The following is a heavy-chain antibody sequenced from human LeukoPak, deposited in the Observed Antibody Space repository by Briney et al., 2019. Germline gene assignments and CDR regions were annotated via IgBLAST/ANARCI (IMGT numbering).Heavy chain of an antibody. CDR1: GGSISSSTYY. CDR2: IYYSGTI. V-gene: IGHV4-39*01. CDR3: ASRSVRLYYGMDV. Sequence: SETLPLTCTVSGGSISSSTYYWGWIRQPPGKGLEWIGSIYYSGTIYYNPSLKSRVTISVDTSKNQFSLKLSSVTAADTAVYYCASRSVRLYYGMDVWGQGTTVTVSS. D-gene: IGHD5-12*01. J-gene: IGHJ6*02.